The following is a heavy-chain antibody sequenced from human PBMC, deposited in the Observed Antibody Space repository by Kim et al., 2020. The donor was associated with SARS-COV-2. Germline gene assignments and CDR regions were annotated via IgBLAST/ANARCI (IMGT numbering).Heavy chain of an antibody. Sequence: STNYNPSLNSRVTVSLDTSKHQFSLKRTSVAAADTAVYYCARGEKLFVYWGQGTLVTVSS. CDR2: ST. J-gene: IGHJ4*02. CDR3: ARGEKLFVY. V-gene: IGHV4-4*07.